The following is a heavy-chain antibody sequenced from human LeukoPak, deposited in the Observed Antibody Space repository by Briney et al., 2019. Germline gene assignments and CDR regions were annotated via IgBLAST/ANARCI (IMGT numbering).Heavy chain of an antibody. CDR2: IDTSGTNI. CDR1: GFTFSDYC. J-gene: IGHJ4*02. Sequence: GGSLRLSCAASGFTFSDYCMNWVRQAPGKGLEWVSYIDTSGTNIYYSDSVRGRFTISRDNAKNSLYLQMNSLRAEDTAVYYCAREGDTTGAAGTEFDYWGQGALVTVSS. D-gene: IGHD6-13*01. CDR3: AREGDTTGAAGTEFDY. V-gene: IGHV3-48*01.